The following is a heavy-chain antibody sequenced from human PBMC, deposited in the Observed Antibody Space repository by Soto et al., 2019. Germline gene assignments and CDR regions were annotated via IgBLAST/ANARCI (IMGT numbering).Heavy chain of an antibody. CDR3: AKDPLTYYYDSSGYYHDY. CDR2: ISGTGGST. V-gene: IGHV3-23*01. CDR1: GFTYNNYA. D-gene: IGHD3-22*01. J-gene: IGHJ4*02. Sequence: PGGSLRLSCAASGFTYNNYAMSWVRQAPGKGLEWVAGISGTGGSTYHADSVRGRFTISRDNSKNTLYLQMNSLRAEDTAVYYCAKDPLTYYYDSSGYYHDYWGQGTLVTVSS.